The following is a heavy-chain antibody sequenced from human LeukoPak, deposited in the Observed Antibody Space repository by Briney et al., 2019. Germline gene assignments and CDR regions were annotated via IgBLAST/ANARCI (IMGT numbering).Heavy chain of an antibody. CDR1: GFTFRSYA. Sequence: HPGGSLRLSCAASGFTFRSYAMTWVRQAPGKGLEWVSAITGSGASPYYADSVRGRFTISRDNPNNTLYLQMTSLRAEDTAVYYCALDRPSDYWGQGTLVTVSS. CDR3: ALDRPSDY. J-gene: IGHJ4*02. V-gene: IGHV3-23*01. CDR2: ITGSGASP.